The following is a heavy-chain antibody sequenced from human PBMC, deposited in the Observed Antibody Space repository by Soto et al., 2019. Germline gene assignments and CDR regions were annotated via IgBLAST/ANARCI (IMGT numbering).Heavy chain of an antibody. CDR3: ALFLRPAAALDP. Sequence: QITLRESGPALVRPTETLTLTCSFSGFSLITSGVCVGWFRQSPGKALEWLAVIHWDDDNAYSPTLSSRLAITKHTSINQVVLTMTNVDPVDTGTYYYALFLRPAAALDPCGQGPVATVSS. J-gene: IGHJ3*01. CDR1: GFSLITSGVC. CDR2: IHWDDDN. D-gene: IGHD3-10*01. V-gene: IGHV2-5*02.